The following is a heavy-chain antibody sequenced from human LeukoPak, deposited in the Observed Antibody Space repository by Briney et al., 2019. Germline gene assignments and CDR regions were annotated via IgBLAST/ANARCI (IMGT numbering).Heavy chain of an antibody. CDR1: GGSISSSSYY. CDR3: ARARAAMAYFDY. CDR2: IYYSGST. J-gene: IGHJ4*02. V-gene: IGHV4-39*01. D-gene: IGHD5-18*01. Sequence: SETLPLTCTVSGGSISSSSYYWGWIRQPPGKGLEWIGSIYYSGSTYYNPSLKSRVTISVDTSKNQFSLKLSSVTAADTAVYYCARARAAMAYFDYWGQGTLVTVSS.